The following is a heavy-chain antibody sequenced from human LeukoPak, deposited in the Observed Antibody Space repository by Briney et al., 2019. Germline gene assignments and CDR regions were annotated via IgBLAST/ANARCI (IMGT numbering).Heavy chain of an antibody. Sequence: PGGSLRLSCAASGFTFSSYAMSWVRQAPGKGLEWVSAISGSGGSTYYADSVKGRFTISRDNSKNTLYLQMNSLRAEDTAVYYCAKARQLMPRSRLHDAFDIWGQGTMVTVSS. CDR1: GFTFSSYA. D-gene: IGHD4-11*01. CDR2: ISGSGGST. CDR3: AKARQLMPRSRLHDAFDI. V-gene: IGHV3-23*01. J-gene: IGHJ3*02.